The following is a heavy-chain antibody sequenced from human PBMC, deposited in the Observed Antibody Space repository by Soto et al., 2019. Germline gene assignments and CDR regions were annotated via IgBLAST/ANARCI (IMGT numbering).Heavy chain of an antibody. J-gene: IGHJ4*02. CDR1: GGSFSTYY. CDR2: IYHTGGT. V-gene: IGHV4-34*01. CDR3: ARASTVWLQSPAPLGH. D-gene: IGHD3-16*01. Sequence: LSLTCGISGGSFSTYYSAWIRQPPGKGLEWIGGIYHTGGTIYSPSLKSRVIISLDISKNQFSLKLASVTAADTAMYYCARASTVWLQSPAPLGHWGQGMLVTVSS.